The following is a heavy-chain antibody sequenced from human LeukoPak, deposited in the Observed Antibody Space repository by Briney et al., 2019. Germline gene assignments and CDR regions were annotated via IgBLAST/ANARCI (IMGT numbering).Heavy chain of an antibody. CDR2: IYYSGST. CDR1: GGSISSYY. Sequence: SETLALTCTVSGGSISSYYWSWIRQPPGKGLEWIGYIYYSGSTNYNPSLKSRVTISVDTSKNQFSLKLSSVTAADTAVYYCARDHGIAALPWYFDLWGRGTLVTVSS. J-gene: IGHJ2*01. V-gene: IGHV4-59*01. D-gene: IGHD6-13*01. CDR3: ARDHGIAALPWYFDL.